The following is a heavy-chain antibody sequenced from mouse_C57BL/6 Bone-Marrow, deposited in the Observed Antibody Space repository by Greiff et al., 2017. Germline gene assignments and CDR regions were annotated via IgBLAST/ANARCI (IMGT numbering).Heavy chain of an antibody. V-gene: IGHV5-15*01. CDR3: ARHGAQATLGAMDY. CDR2: ISNLAYSI. Sequence: EVKLMESGGGLVQPGGSLKLSCAASGFTFSDYGMAWVRQAPRKGPEWVAFISNLAYSIYYADTVTGRFTISRENAKNTLYLEMSSLRSEDTAMYYCARHGAQATLGAMDYWGQGTSVTVSS. D-gene: IGHD3-2*02. J-gene: IGHJ4*01. CDR1: GFTFSDYG.